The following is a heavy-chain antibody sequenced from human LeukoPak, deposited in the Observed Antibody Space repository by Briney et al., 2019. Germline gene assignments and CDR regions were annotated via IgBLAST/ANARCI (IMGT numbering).Heavy chain of an antibody. CDR1: GFTFSSYG. J-gene: IGHJ4*02. CDR3: ARAYPTTVTTPYYFDY. Sequence: GGSLRLSCAASGFTFSSYGMHGVRQAPGKGLEWVAVIWYDGSNKYYAGSVKGRFTISRDNSKNTLYLQMNSLRAEDTAVYYCARAYPTTVTTPYYFDYWGQGTLVTVSS. V-gene: IGHV3-33*01. CDR2: IWYDGSNK. D-gene: IGHD4-17*01.